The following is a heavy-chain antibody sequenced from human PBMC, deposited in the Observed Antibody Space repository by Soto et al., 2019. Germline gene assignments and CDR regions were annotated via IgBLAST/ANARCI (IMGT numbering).Heavy chain of an antibody. Sequence: QEQLVESGGGVVQPGRTLRLSCAASGFTFNTYGMHWVRQAPGKGLEWVAVISFDEKIQYYADSVKGRFTISRDNSKNTMSLQMDSLRPEDTAVYYCAKVAERSMITFGGVIADWGQGTLVTVSS. V-gene: IGHV3-30*18. D-gene: IGHD3-16*02. J-gene: IGHJ4*02. CDR1: GFTFNTYG. CDR3: AKVAERSMITFGGVIAD. CDR2: ISFDEKIQ.